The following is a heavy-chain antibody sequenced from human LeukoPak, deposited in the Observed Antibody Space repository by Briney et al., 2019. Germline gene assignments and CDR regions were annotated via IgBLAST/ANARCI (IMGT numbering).Heavy chain of an antibody. V-gene: IGHV4-39*01. Sequence: SETLSLTCTVSGGSISSSSYYWGWIRQPPGKGLEWIGSIYYSGSTYYNPSLKSRVTISVDTSKNQFSLKLSSVTAADTAVYYCARHGKRLVTRTYYFDYWGQGTLVTVSS. CDR3: ARHGKRLVTRTYYFDY. D-gene: IGHD4-11*01. J-gene: IGHJ4*02. CDR1: GGSISSSSYY. CDR2: IYYSGST.